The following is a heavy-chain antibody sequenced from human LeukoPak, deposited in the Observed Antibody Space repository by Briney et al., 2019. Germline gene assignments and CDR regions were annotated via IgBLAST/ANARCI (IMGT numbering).Heavy chain of an antibody. CDR3: ARDASGQDSSGWIRY. CDR1: GYTFTSYG. CDR2: ISAYNGNT. J-gene: IGHJ4*02. Sequence: ASVKVSCTASGYTFTSYGVSGVRQAPGQGREWRGWISAYNGNTNDAQKLQSRVTMTTDTSTSTAYMELRSLRSDDTAVYYCARDASGQDSSGWIRYWGQGTLVTVSS. V-gene: IGHV1-18*01. D-gene: IGHD6-19*01.